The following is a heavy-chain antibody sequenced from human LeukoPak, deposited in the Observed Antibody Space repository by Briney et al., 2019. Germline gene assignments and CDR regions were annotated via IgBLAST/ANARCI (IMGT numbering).Heavy chain of an antibody. CDR3: ARGIGLVTAFDI. V-gene: IGHV1-2*02. J-gene: IGHJ3*02. D-gene: IGHD6-19*01. CDR1: GYTFTGYY. CDR2: INPNSGGT. Sequence: ASVKVSCKASGYTFTGYYMHWVRQPPGQGLEWMGWINPNSGGTNYAQKFQGRVTMTRDTSISTAYMELSRLRSDDTAVYYCARGIGLVTAFDIWGQGTMVTVSS.